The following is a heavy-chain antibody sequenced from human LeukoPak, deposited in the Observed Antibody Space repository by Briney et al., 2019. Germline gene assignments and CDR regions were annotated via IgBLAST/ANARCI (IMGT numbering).Heavy chain of an antibody. D-gene: IGHD6-19*01. J-gene: IGHJ4*01. Sequence: GGSLRLSCAASGFTFSNSAMSWVRQAPGKGLEWVSTLSGSGITTYYADSVKGRFTISRDNSKNTLYLQMNSLRAEDTAVYYCAKGIYSSGWSYFKYWGHGTLVTVSS. CDR3: AKGIYSSGWSYFKY. V-gene: IGHV3-23*01. CDR1: GFTFSNSA. CDR2: LSGSGITT.